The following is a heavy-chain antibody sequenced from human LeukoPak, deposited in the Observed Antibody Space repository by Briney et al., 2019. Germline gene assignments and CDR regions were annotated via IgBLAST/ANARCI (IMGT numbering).Heavy chain of an antibody. V-gene: IGHV3-21*01. J-gene: IGHJ4*02. CDR2: ISRSGTYI. CDR3: ARDPGRSGGSCYSDY. D-gene: IGHD2-15*01. CDR1: GFTLGSFS. Sequence: PGGSLRLSCAASGFTLGSFSMTWVRPAPGKGLEWVSPISRSGTYIYYADSVKGRFTISRDNAKNSLYLQMNSLRAEDTALYYCARDPGRSGGSCYSDYWGQGTLVTVSS.